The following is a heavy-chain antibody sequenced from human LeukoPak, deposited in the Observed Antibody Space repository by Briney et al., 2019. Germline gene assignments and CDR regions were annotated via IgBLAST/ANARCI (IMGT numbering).Heavy chain of an antibody. J-gene: IGHJ6*02. V-gene: IGHV3-30*04. CDR2: ISYDGSNK. Sequence: GGSLRLSCAASGFTFSSYAMHWVRQAPGKGLEWVAVISYDGSNKYYADSVKGRFTISRDNAKNTLFLQMNSLRAEDTAVYYCARRGTGHGMDVWGQGTTVIVSS. CDR3: ARRGTGHGMDV. CDR1: GFTFSSYA. D-gene: IGHD1-1*01.